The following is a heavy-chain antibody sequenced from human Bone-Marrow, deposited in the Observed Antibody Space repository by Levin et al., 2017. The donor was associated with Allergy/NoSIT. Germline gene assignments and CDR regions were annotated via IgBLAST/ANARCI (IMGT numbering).Heavy chain of an antibody. CDR3: ATDVSVNSSWYGGDY. CDR2: INPYNGDT. Sequence: ASVKVSCQASGYTFTAYYLHWVRQAPGQGLEWMGWINPYNGDTKYAQEFQHRVTMTRDTSISTAYLWLSALTSDDTAVYYCATDVSVNSSWYGGDYWGRGTLVTVSS. D-gene: IGHD3-22*01. J-gene: IGHJ4*02. V-gene: IGHV1-2*02. CDR1: GYTFTAYY.